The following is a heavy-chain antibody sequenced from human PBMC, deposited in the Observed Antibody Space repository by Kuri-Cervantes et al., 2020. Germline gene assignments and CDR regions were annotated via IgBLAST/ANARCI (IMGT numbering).Heavy chain of an antibody. Sequence: GESLKISCAASGFTFSYYDMHWVRLDTGRGLEWVAVISYDGSNKYYADSVKGRFTISRDNSKNTLYLQMNSLRAEDTAVYYCAKARGYYYDSSGDWGQGTMVTVSS. J-gene: IGHJ3*01. CDR1: GFTFSYYD. D-gene: IGHD3-22*01. CDR3: AKARGYYYDSSGD. CDR2: ISYDGSNK. V-gene: IGHV3-30*18.